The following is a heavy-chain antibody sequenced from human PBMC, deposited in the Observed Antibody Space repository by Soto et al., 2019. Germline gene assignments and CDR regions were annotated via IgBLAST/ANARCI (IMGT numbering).Heavy chain of an antibody. Sequence: VQLLESGGGLVQPGGSLRLSCAASGFTFSIYAMSWVRQAPGKGLEWVSALIGNTGSTYYADSVKGRFAISRDDSKNTLYLQMNSLRAEDTAVYFCAKGGTGWYANYFDYWGQGTLVTVSS. D-gene: IGHD6-19*01. V-gene: IGHV3-23*01. CDR1: GFTFSIYA. CDR3: AKGGTGWYANYFDY. J-gene: IGHJ4*02. CDR2: LIGNTGST.